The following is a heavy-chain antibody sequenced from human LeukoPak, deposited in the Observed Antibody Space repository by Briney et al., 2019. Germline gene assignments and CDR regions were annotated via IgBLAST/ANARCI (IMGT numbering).Heavy chain of an antibody. CDR2: ISGSGTI. Sequence: SETLSLTCTVSGGSINSYWSWIRQPAGKGLEWIGRISGSGTITYNPALQSRLTISIDTSKNQFSLKLMSVTAADTAVYYCARDSGTTGEVKFDPWGQGILVTVSS. CDR1: GGSINSY. D-gene: IGHD3-10*01. J-gene: IGHJ5*02. V-gene: IGHV4-4*07. CDR3: ARDSGTTGEVKFDP.